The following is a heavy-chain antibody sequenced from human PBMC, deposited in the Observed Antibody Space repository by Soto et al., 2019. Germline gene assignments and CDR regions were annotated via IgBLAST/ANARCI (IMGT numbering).Heavy chain of an antibody. D-gene: IGHD6-13*01. V-gene: IGHV4-34*01. J-gene: IGHJ4*02. CDR1: GGSFSGYY. CDR3: ASSMGGQQLEEYYFDY. Sequence: SETLSLTCAVYGGSFSGYYWSWIRQPPGKGLEWIGEINHSGSTNYNPSLKSRVTISVDTSKNQFSLKLSSVTAADTAVYYCASSMGGQQLEEYYFDYWGQGTLVTVSS. CDR2: INHSGST.